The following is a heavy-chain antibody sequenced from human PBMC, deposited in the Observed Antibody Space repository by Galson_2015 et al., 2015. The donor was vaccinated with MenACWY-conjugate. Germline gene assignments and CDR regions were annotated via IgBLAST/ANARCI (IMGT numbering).Heavy chain of an antibody. D-gene: IGHD5-18*01. CDR2: ISTDSNTK. CDR1: GFTFSDYN. J-gene: IGHJ4*02. Sequence: SLRLSCAASGFTFSDYNMNWVRQAPGKGLEWVSYISTDSNTKYYADSVKGRFTISRDNAKNSLYLQMNNMRTEDTAVYHCARDDRGFSYGKIDSWGQGTLVTVSS. CDR3: ARDDRGFSYGKIDS. V-gene: IGHV3-48*04.